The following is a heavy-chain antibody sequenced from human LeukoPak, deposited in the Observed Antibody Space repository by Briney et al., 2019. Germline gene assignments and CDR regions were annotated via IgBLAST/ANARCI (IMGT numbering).Heavy chain of an antibody. CDR2: IRSDGTNK. CDR3: AKGYSFHFDY. CDR1: GFTFNSYG. V-gene: IGHV3-30*02. Sequence: GGSLRLSCAASGFTFNSYGMHWVRQAPGKGLEWVAFIRSDGTNKYYADSVKGRFTISRDNSKNTLYLQMNSLRPEDAAVYYCAKGYSFHFDYWGPGTLVTVAS. J-gene: IGHJ4*02. D-gene: IGHD5-18*01.